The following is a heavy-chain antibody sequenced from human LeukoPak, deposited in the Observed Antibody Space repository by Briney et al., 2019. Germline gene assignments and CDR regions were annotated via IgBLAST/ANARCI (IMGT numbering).Heavy chain of an antibody. CDR2: ISAYNGNT. J-gene: IGHJ6*02. CDR1: GYTFTSYG. Sequence: ASVKVSCKASGYTFTSYGISWVRQAPGQGLEWMGWISAYNGNTNYAQKLQGRVTMTTDTSTSTAYMELRSLRSEDTAVYYCARWDSSSWYSKYYYYYDMDVWGQGTTVTVSS. V-gene: IGHV1-18*01. CDR3: ARWDSSSWYSKYYYYYDMDV. D-gene: IGHD6-13*01.